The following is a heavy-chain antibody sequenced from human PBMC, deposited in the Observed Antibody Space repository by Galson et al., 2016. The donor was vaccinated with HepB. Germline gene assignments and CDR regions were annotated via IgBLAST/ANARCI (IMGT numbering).Heavy chain of an antibody. Sequence: SLRLSCAMSGLTFSNYWMHWVRQAPGKGLVWVSRILRGERFYADSVKGRFTISTDNAKNTVYLQMNSLRAEDTAVYYCVGDRISWHWGQGTLVTVSS. D-gene: IGHD5-12*01. J-gene: IGHJ4*02. CDR1: GLTFSNYW. CDR3: VGDRISWH. V-gene: IGHV3-74*01. CDR2: ILRGERF.